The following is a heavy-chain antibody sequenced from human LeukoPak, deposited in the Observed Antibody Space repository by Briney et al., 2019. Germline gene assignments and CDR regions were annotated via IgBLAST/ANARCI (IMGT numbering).Heavy chain of an antibody. D-gene: IGHD3-10*01. J-gene: IGHJ3*02. CDR2: ISSSGDYT. Sequence: GGSLRLSCAASGFTLRSYAINRVRQAPGKGLEWVSGISSSGDYTYYADSVKGRFTISRDNSKNTLYLQMGSLRAEDTAVYYCAKAGFSGSYYGGYAFDIWGQGTMVTVSS. CDR3: AKAGFSGSYYGGYAFDI. CDR1: GFTLRSYA. V-gene: IGHV3-23*01.